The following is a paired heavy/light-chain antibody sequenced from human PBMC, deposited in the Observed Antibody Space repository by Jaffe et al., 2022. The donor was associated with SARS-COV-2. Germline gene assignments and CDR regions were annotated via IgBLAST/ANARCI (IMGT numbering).Heavy chain of an antibody. Sequence: QVQLVQSGAEVKKPGASVKVSCKASGYTFISHDIAWVRQATGQGLEWMGWMNPNSGNTGYAQKFQGRVTMTRDTSISTAYLEVSSLRSEDTAVYYCARTNYFDSSGIPNWLDPWGQGTLVTVSS. J-gene: IGHJ5*02. CDR1: GYTFISHD. D-gene: IGHD3-22*01. CDR3: ARTNYFDSSGIPNWLDP. CDR2: MNPNSGNT. V-gene: IGHV1-8*01.
Light chain of an antibody. CDR3: ATWDNSLSAWV. CDR2: TNN. CDR1: SSNIGSNY. Sequence: QSVLTQPPSASGTPGQRVTISCSGSSSNIGSNYLYWYQLLPGTAPKLLIYTNNQRPSGVPDRFSGSKSGTSASLAISGLRSEDEADYYCATWDNSLSAWVFGGGTKLTVL. V-gene: IGLV1-47*01. J-gene: IGLJ3*02.